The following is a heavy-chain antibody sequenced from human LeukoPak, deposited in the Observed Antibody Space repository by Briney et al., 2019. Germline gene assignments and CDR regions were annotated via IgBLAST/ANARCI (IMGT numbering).Heavy chain of an antibody. D-gene: IGHD6-19*01. CDR1: GFTFSSYG. CDR2: IWYDGSNK. V-gene: IGHV3-33*01. CDR3: AGEPYSSGLSFDY. Sequence: PGGSLRLSCAASGFTFSSYGMHWVRQAPGKGLEWVAVIWYDGSNKYYADSVKGRFTISRDNSKNTLYLQMNSLRSEDTAVYYCAGEPYSSGLSFDYWGQGTLVTVSS. J-gene: IGHJ4*02.